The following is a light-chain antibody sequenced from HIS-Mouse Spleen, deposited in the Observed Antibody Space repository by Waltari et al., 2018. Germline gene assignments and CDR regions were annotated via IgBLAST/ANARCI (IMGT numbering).Light chain of an antibody. CDR3: QQYYRTPPT. CDR1: QCVLYSSNNKNY. V-gene: IGKV4-1*01. Sequence: DIVMTQSPDSLAVSLGERATINCKSSQCVLYSSNNKNYLAWYQQKPGQPPKLLIYWASTRESGVPDRFSGSGSGTDFTLTISSLQAEDVAVYYCQQYYRTPPTFGQGTKVEIK. J-gene: IGKJ1*01. CDR2: WAS.